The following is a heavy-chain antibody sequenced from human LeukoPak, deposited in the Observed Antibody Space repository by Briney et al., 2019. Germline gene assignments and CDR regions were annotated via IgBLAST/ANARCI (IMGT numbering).Heavy chain of an antibody. J-gene: IGHJ5*02. CDR1: GYTFTGYH. D-gene: IGHD3-3*01. CDR2: INPNSGGT. CDR3: ARDSGFLEWLFPPPNWFDP. V-gene: IGHV1-2*02. Sequence: ASVKVSCKASGYTFTGYHIHWVRQAPGQGPEWMGWINPNSGGTNYAQKFQGRVTMTRDTSISTAYMELSRLRSDDTAVYYCARDSGFLEWLFPPPNWFDPWGQGALVTVSS.